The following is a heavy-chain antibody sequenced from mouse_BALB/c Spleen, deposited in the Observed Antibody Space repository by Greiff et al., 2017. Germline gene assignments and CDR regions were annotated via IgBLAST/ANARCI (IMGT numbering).Heavy chain of an antibody. CDR1: GFTFSSFG. D-gene: IGHD1-1*01. V-gene: IGHV5-17*02. J-gene: IGHJ3*01. CDR2: ISSGSSTI. Sequence: EVMLVESGGGLVQPGGSRKLSCAASGFTFSSFGMHWVRQAPEKGLEWVAYISSGSSTIYYADTVKGRFTISRDNPKNTLFLQMTSLRSEDTAMYYCAREEDYGSSSFAYWGQGTLVTVSA. CDR3: AREEDYGSSSFAY.